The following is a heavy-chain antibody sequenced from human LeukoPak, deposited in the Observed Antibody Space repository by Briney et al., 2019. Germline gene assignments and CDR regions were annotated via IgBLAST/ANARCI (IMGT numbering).Heavy chain of an antibody. CDR1: GFTFSSYA. J-gene: IGHJ6*03. D-gene: IGHD5-18*01. CDR2: ISSSGGST. V-gene: IGHV3-64*01. CDR3: ARGVEGYGYYYYMDV. Sequence: GGSLRLSCAASGFTFSSYAMHWVRQAPGKGLEYVSAISSSGGSTYYANSVKGRFTISRDNSKNTLYLQMGSLRAEDMAVYYCARGVEGYGYYYYMDVWGKGTTVTASS.